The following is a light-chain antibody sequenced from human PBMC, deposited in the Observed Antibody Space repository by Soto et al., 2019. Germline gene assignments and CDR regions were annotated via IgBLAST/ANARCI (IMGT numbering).Light chain of an antibody. CDR2: GNT. CDR1: SSNIGAAYD. V-gene: IGLV1-40*01. J-gene: IGLJ2*01. Sequence: QSVLTQPPSASGTPGQRVTISCSGSSSNIGAAYDVHWYQQVPGTAPKLLIYGNTHRPSGVPDRFSASKSATSASLAITGLQAEDEADYYCQSYDSSLSLVVFGGGTKLTVL. CDR3: QSYDSSLSLVV.